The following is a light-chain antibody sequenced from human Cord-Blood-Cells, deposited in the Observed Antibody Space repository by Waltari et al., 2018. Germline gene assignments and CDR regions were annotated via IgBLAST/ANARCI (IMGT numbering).Light chain of an antibody. J-gene: IGKJ1*01. CDR3: QQYYSTPPT. Sequence: DIVMTQSPDSLAVSLGERATINCKSSQSVVYSSNNKNYLAWYQQKPGQPPKLLIYWASTRETGVPDRFSGSGAGTDFTLTIISLQAEDVAVYYCQQYYSTPPTFGQGTKVEIK. V-gene: IGKV4-1*01. CDR1: QSVVYSSNNKNY. CDR2: WAS.